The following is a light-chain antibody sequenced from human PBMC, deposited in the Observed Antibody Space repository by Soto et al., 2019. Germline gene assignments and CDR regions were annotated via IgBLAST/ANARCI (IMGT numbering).Light chain of an antibody. CDR1: ESVHRN. J-gene: IGKJ3*01. Sequence: EVVMTQSPATLSVSPGERVTLSCRASESVHRNLAWYQQKPGQGPSLLVYYASTRVTGVPDRFTGSGSGTEFTLTISSLQSEEFGLYYCQHYSNWPPTFGPRTKVEIK. CDR2: YAS. CDR3: QHYSNWPPT. V-gene: IGKV3-15*01.